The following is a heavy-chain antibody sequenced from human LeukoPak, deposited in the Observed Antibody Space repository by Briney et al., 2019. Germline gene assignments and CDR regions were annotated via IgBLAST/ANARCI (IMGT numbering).Heavy chain of an antibody. CDR3: TREYGSGWYDY. CDR2: INKDGSTK. D-gene: IGHD6-19*01. Sequence: PGGSLRLSCVASGFTLNTYWMNWVRQAPGKGLEWVANINKDGSTKQYVASVKGRFTISRDNAKNSLHLQMNSLRAEDTAMYYCTREYGSGWYDYWGQGIPVTVSS. J-gene: IGHJ4*02. CDR1: GFTLNTYW. V-gene: IGHV3-7*03.